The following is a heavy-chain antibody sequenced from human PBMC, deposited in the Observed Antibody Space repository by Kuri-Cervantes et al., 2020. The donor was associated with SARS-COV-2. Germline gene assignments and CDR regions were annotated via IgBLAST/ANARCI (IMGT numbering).Heavy chain of an antibody. CDR2: ISSSSSTI. V-gene: IGHV3-48*04. J-gene: IGHJ6*03. Sequence: AASGIIWSSYSINWVRQAPGKGLEWVSYISSSSSTIFYAGSVKVRLTISMDNAKNSLYLQMNSLRAEDTAVYYCARVGDCSGGSCYSGWRIDYYYYMDVWGKGTTVTVSS. CDR1: GIIWSSYS. D-gene: IGHD2-15*01. CDR3: ARVGDCSGGSCYSGWRIDYYYYMDV.